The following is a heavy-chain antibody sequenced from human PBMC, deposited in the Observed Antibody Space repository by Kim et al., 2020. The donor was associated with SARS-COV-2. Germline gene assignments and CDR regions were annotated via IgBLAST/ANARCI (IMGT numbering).Heavy chain of an antibody. D-gene: IGHD6-19*01. CDR2: ISSSSSYI. J-gene: IGHJ4*02. Sequence: GGSLRLSCAASGCTFSSYCMNWVRQAPGKGLEWVSAISSSSSYIYYAYSEKGRFILSRDNSNNYLLLLINSLRADDTAVYYSAGDEVAVAVDYWGQGSLV. V-gene: IGHV3-21*04. CDR3: AGDEVAVAVDY. CDR1: GCTFSSYC.